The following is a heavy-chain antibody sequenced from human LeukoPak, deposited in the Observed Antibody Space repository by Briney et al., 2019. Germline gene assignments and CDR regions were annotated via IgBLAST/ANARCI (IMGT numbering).Heavy chain of an antibody. V-gene: IGHV3-74*01. CDR2: INSDGSST. CDR3: ARDLKYYYDSSGRGGFDY. D-gene: IGHD3-22*01. CDR1: GFTFSSYA. J-gene: IGHJ4*02. Sequence: GGSLRLPCAASGFTFSSYAMHWVRQAPGKGLVWVSRINSDGSSTSYADSVKGRFTISRDNAKNTLYLQMNSLRAEDTAVYYCARDLKYYYDSSGRGGFDYWGQGTLVTVSS.